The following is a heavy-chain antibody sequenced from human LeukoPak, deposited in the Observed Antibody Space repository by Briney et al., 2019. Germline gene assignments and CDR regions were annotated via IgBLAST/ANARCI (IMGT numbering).Heavy chain of an antibody. CDR2: MNPNSGNT. D-gene: IGHD3-10*01. CDR1: GYTFTSYD. Sequence: GASVKVSCKASGYTFTSYDINWVRQATGQGLEWMGWMNPNSGNTGYAQKFQGRVTMTRNTSISTAYMELSSLRSEDTAVYYCAGGRPNYYGSGSYLIDYWGQGTLVTVSS. CDR3: AGGRPNYYGSGSYLIDY. J-gene: IGHJ4*02. V-gene: IGHV1-8*01.